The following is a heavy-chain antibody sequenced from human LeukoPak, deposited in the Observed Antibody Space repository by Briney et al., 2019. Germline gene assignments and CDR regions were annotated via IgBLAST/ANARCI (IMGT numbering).Heavy chain of an antibody. CDR1: GFTFSNYA. V-gene: IGHV3-23*01. Sequence: GGSLRLSCAASGFTFSNYAMNWVRQAPGKGLEWVSGISGGGGSTHYADSVKGRFTISRDNSKNTLYLQMNSLRAEDTAVYYCAKDREYGGNSGAEDYWGQETLVTVSS. J-gene: IGHJ4*02. CDR2: ISGGGGST. CDR3: AKDREYGGNSGAEDY. D-gene: IGHD4-23*01.